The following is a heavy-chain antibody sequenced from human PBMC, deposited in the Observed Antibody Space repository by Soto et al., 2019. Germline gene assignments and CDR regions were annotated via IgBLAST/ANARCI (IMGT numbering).Heavy chain of an antibody. V-gene: IGHV4-30-2*01. CDR3: ARSVFP. CDR1: GGSISSGGYS. Sequence: PSETLSLTCAVSGGSISSGGYSWSWIRQPPGKGLEWIGYIYHSGSTYYNPSLKSRVAISVDTSKNQFSLKLSSVTAADTAIYYCARSVFPWGQGTLVTVSS. CDR2: IYHSGST. J-gene: IGHJ5*02.